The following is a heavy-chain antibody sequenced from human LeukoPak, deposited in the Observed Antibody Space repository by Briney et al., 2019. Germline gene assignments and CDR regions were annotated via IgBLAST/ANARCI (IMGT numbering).Heavy chain of an antibody. CDR1: GGSMTSHSW. Sequence: PSGTLSLTCAVSGGSMTSHSWWSWVRQPPGKGLEWIGETNPGGATNSDPSLKSRVSMSLDKSENHFSLNLNSVTAADTAIYYCASHVKVLGTRGFDYWGQGILVTVSS. V-gene: IGHV4-4*02. D-gene: IGHD2/OR15-2a*01. CDR2: TNPGGAT. CDR3: ASHVKVLGTRGFDY. J-gene: IGHJ4*02.